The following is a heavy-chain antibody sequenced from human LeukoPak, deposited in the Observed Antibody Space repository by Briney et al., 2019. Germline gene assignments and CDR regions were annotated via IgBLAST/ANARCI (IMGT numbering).Heavy chain of an antibody. CDR2: ISGSGGST. CDR3: ARKGHDYLSAEYFQH. Sequence: GGSLRLSCAASGFTFSSYAMSWVRQAPGKGLEGVSAISGSGGSTYYADSVKGRFTISRDNSRNTLYLQMNSLRAEDTAVYYCARKGHDYLSAEYFQHWGQGTLVTVSS. D-gene: IGHD4-11*01. CDR1: GFTFSSYA. J-gene: IGHJ1*01. V-gene: IGHV3-23*01.